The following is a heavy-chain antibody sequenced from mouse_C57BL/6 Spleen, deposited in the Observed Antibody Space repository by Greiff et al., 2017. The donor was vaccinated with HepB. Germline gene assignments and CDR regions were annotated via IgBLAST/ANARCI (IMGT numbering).Heavy chain of an antibody. Sequence: VQLQQSGAELVRPGASVTLSCKASGYTFTDYEMHWVKQTPVHGLEWIGAIDPETGGTAYNQKFKGKAILTADKSSSTAYMELRSLTSEDSAVYCCTAKDYYDPVWYSMDYWGQGTSVTVSS. CDR2: IDPETGGT. D-gene: IGHD2-4*01. V-gene: IGHV1-15*01. CDR1: GYTFTDYE. CDR3: TAKDYYDPVWYSMDY. J-gene: IGHJ4*01.